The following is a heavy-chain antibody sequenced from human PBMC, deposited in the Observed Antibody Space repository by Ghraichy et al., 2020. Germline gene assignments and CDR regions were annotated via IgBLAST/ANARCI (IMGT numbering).Heavy chain of an antibody. CDR2: IYYSGST. CDR3: ARHVADSSWYSYYFDY. J-gene: IGHJ4*02. CDR1: NDSINSYY. Sequence: SETLSLTCTVSNDSINSYYWSWIRQPPGKGLEWIGYIYYSGSTNYTPSLKSRVTISVDTSMNQFSLKLSSVTAADTAVYYCARHVADSSWYSYYFDYWGQGTPVTVSS. D-gene: IGHD3-22*01. V-gene: IGHV4-59*08.